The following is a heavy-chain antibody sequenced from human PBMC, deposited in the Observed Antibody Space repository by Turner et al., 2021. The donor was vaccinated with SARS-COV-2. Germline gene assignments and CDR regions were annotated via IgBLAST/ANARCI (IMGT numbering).Heavy chain of an antibody. CDR2: ISSSSSYI. Sequence: EVQLVESGGGLVKPGGSLRLSCAASGFTCSSYHMNWVRQAPGKGLEWFSSISSSSSYIYYADSVKGRFTKSRDNAKNSLYLQMNSLRAEYTAVYYCARDVREYYYDSSGFDYWGQGTLVTVSS. CDR1: GFTCSSYH. CDR3: ARDVREYYYDSSGFDY. D-gene: IGHD3-22*01. V-gene: IGHV3-21*01. J-gene: IGHJ4*02.